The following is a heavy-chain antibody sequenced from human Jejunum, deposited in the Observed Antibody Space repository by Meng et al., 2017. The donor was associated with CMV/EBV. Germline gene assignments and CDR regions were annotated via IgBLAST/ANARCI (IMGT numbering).Heavy chain of an antibody. Sequence: QLQLQASRPGLVKPPATLSLTCTVCGGSISDYYWSWIRQPAGKGLEWIGRIYSNGATNYNPSLKSRVTMSVDTSKNQFSLKLSSVTAADTAVYFCARDMHREVVIQDYWGQGTLVTVSS. V-gene: IGHV4-4*07. CDR3: ARDMHREVVIQDY. CDR1: GGSISDYY. CDR2: IYSNGAT. J-gene: IGHJ4*02. D-gene: IGHD3-10*01.